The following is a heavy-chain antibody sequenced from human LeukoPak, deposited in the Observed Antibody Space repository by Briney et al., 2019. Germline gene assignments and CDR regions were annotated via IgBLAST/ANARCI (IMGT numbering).Heavy chain of an antibody. D-gene: IGHD3-10*01. CDR2: INPNSGGT. Sequence: ASVKGSCKASGYTFTSYYMHWVRQAPGQGLEWMGWINPNSGGTNYAQKFQGRVTMTRDTSISTAYMELSRLRSDDTAVYYCARSWFGETSFDYWGQGTLVTVSS. CDR3: ARSWFGETSFDY. CDR1: GYTFTSYY. V-gene: IGHV1-2*02. J-gene: IGHJ4*02.